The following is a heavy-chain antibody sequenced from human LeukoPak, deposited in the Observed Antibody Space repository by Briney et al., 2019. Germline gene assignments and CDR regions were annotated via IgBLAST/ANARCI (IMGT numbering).Heavy chain of an antibody. Sequence: SETLSLTCTVSGGSISSSSYYWGWIRQPPGKGLEWIGSIYYSGSTYYNPSLKSRVTISVDTSKNQFSLKLSSVTAADTAVYYCARSYRYNWFDPWGQGTLVTVSS. CDR1: GGSISSSSYY. CDR2: IYYSGST. CDR3: ARSYRYNWFDP. J-gene: IGHJ5*02. V-gene: IGHV4-39*07. D-gene: IGHD4-11*01.